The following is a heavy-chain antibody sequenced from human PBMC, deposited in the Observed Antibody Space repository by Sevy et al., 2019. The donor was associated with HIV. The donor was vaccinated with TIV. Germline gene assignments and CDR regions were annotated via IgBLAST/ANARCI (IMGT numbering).Heavy chain of an antibody. CDR3: ARGITYGQPYYFDY. CDR2: FYYSGST. J-gene: IGHJ4*02. Sequence: SETLSLTCTVSGGSIRSYYWSWIRQPPGKGLEWIGYFYYSGSTNYNPSLRSRLTMSVDTSKNQFSLKLTSVTAADTAVYYYARGITYGQPYYFDYWGQGTLVTVSS. CDR1: GGSIRSYY. D-gene: IGHD1-1*01. V-gene: IGHV4-59*01.